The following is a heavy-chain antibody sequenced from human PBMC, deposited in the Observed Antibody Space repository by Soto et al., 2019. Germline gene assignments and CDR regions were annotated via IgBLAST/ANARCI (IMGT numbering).Heavy chain of an antibody. CDR2: IYPGDSDT. CDR1: GDSFTSYW. Sequence: GESLKISCKGSGDSFTSYWIGWVRQMPGKGLEWMGIIYPGDSDTRYSPSFQGQVTISADKSISTAYLQWSSLKASDTAMYYCARTGKGQGLGSYQDYYYDMNVWGQVTTVTVSS. CDR3: ARTGKGQGLGSYQDYYYDMNV. J-gene: IGHJ6*02. V-gene: IGHV5-51*01. D-gene: IGHD5-18*01.